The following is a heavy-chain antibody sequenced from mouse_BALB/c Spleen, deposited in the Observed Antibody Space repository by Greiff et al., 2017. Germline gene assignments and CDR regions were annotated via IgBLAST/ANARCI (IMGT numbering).Heavy chain of an antibody. Sequence: EVMLVESGGGLVKPGGSLKLSCAASGFTFSDYYMYWVRQTPEKRLEWVATISDGGSYTYYPDSVKGRFTISRDNAKNNLYLQMSSLKSEDTAMYYCARDGYYVFAYWGQGTLVTVSA. D-gene: IGHD2-3*01. J-gene: IGHJ3*01. CDR1: GFTFSDYY. CDR3: ARDGYYVFAY. CDR2: ISDGGSYT. V-gene: IGHV5-4*02.